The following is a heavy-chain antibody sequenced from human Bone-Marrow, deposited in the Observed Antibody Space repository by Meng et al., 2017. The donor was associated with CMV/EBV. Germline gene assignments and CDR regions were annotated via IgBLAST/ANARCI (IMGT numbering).Heavy chain of an antibody. CDR1: GGSISSYY. J-gene: IGHJ6*02. Sequence: SEPLSLTCTVSGGSISSYYWSWIRQPAGKGLEWIGRIYTSGSTNYNPSLKSRVTMSVDTSKNQFSLKLSSVTAADTAVYCCARDCTNGVCWYYYYYGMDVWGQGTTVTVSS. CDR3: ARDCTNGVCWYYYYYGMDV. V-gene: IGHV4-4*07. CDR2: IYTSGST. D-gene: IGHD2-8*01.